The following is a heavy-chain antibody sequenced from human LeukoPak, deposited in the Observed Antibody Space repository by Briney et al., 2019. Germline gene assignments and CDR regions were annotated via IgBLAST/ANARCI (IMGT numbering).Heavy chain of an antibody. V-gene: IGHV3-21*01. D-gene: IGHD3-10*01. J-gene: IGHJ5*02. CDR1: GFTFSSYS. CDR3: ARDITMVRGVISDP. Sequence: GGSLRLSCAASGFTFSSYSMNWVRQAPGKGLEWVSSISSSSSYIYYADSVKGRFTISRDNAKNSLYLQMNSLRAEDTAVHYCARDITMVRGVISDPWGQGTLVTVSS. CDR2: ISSSSSYI.